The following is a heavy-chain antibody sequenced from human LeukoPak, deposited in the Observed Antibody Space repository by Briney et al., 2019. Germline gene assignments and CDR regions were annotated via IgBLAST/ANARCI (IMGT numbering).Heavy chain of an antibody. D-gene: IGHD4-23*01. CDR3: ARVGGGNYHPLDY. CDR1: TFIFSDHS. J-gene: IGHJ4*02. Sequence: GRSLRLSCEASTFIFSDHSMHWVRQAPGKGLEWVAAIAYDGTDKYYADSVKGRFTVSRDNSRNTLYLHLNSLEIEDTAVYYCARVGGGNYHPLDYWGQGTLVTVSS. V-gene: IGHV3-30-3*01. CDR2: IAYDGTDK.